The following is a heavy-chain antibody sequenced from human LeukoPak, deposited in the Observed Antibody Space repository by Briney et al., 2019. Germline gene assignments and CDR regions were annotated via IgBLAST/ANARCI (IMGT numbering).Heavy chain of an antibody. J-gene: IGHJ6*02. CDR2: IKQDGSET. V-gene: IGHV3-7*01. CDR1: GFTFSNYW. Sequence: GGSLRLSCAASGFTFSNYWMNWVRQAPGKGLECLANIKQDGSETYYADSVKGRFTISRDNAKNSLYLQMNSLRAEDTAVYYCASDPHPASRMDVWGQGTTVTVSS. CDR3: ASDPHPASRMDV.